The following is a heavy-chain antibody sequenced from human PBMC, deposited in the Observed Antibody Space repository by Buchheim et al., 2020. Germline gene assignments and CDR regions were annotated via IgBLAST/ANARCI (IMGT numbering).Heavy chain of an antibody. D-gene: IGHD2-15*01. CDR3: ARDLGYCSGGSCYDRLYYYGMDV. Sequence: QVQLQESGPGLVKPSQTLSLTCTVSGGSISSGDYYWSWIRQPPGKGLEWIGYIYYSGSTYYNPSLKSRVTISVDTSTNQLSLKLSSVTAADTAVYYCARDLGYCSGGSCYDRLYYYGMDVWGQGTT. CDR2: IYYSGST. CDR1: GGSISSGDYY. V-gene: IGHV4-30-4*01. J-gene: IGHJ6*02.